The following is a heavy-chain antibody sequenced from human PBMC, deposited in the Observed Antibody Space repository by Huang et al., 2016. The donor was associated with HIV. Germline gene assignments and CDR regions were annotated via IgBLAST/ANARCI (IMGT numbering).Heavy chain of an antibody. CDR2: RRGDGSEK. CDR1: GFNFKNYW. D-gene: IGHD2-2*01. Sequence: DEHLVESGGGLVQPGGSVTITCEVSGFNFKNYWMNWVRQARGEGLEWVANRRGDGSEKKYVDSVKGRFTIVRDNAKNLLYLQMKSLRAEDTSVYYCATNLQIVVVPPDMGYDAFDMWGQGTMVTVSS. J-gene: IGHJ3*02. CDR3: ATNLQIVVVPPDMGYDAFDM. V-gene: IGHV3-7*01.